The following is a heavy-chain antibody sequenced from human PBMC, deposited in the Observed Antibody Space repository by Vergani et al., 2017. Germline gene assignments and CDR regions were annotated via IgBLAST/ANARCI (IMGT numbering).Heavy chain of an antibody. CDR2: MNPNSGNT. CDR3: ARNEFRYFDWSPAGLINSVVWFDP. D-gene: IGHD3-9*01. CDR1: GYTFTSYD. Sequence: QFQLEQSGAEVKKPGTSVKVSCKASGYTFTSYDINWVRQATGQGLEWMGWMNPNSGNTDYAQKFQGRFTITRNTSISTAYMELSSLRSEDTAVYYCARNEFRYFDWSPAGLINSVVWFDPWGQGTLVTVSS. V-gene: IGHV1-8*03. J-gene: IGHJ5*02.